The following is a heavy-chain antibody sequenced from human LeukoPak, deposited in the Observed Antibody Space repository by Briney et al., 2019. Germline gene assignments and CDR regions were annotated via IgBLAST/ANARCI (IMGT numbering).Heavy chain of an antibody. J-gene: IGHJ4*02. Sequence: ASVKVSCKASGGTFSSYAISWVRQAPGQGLEWMGWISGYNGNTNYAQNLQGRVTMTTDTSTSTAYMELRSLRSDDTAVYYCARDCGGGVCYSSSGIDYWGQGTLVTVSS. CDR3: ARDCGGGVCYSSSGIDY. V-gene: IGHV1-18*01. CDR1: GGTFSSYA. CDR2: ISGYNGNT. D-gene: IGHD6-6*01.